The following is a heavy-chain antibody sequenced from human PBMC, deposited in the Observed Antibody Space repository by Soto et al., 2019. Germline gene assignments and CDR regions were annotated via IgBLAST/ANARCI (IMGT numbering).Heavy chain of an antibody. CDR2: ISYDGSNK. V-gene: IGHV3-30*18. J-gene: IGHJ4*02. Sequence: GGSLRLSCAASGFTFSSYGMHWVRQAPGKGLEWVAVISYDGSNKYYADSVKGRFTISRDNSKNTLYLQMNSLRAEDTAVYYCAKDQAYGSGLIDYWGQGTLVTVSS. D-gene: IGHD3-10*01. CDR3: AKDQAYGSGLIDY. CDR1: GFTFSSYG.